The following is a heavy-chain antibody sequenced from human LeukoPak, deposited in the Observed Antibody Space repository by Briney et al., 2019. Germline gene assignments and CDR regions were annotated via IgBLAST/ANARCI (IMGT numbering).Heavy chain of an antibody. V-gene: IGHV3-23*01. J-gene: IGHJ6*03. CDR1: GFTFSSYA. CDR2: ISGSGGST. CDR3: ARAAILGYYYYYMDV. Sequence: GGSLRLSCAASGFTFSSYAMSWVRQAPGKGLEWVSAISGSGGSTYYADSVKGRFTISRDNSKNTLYLQMNSLRAEDTAVYYCARAAILGYYYYYMDVWGKGTTVTVSS. D-gene: IGHD2-8*02.